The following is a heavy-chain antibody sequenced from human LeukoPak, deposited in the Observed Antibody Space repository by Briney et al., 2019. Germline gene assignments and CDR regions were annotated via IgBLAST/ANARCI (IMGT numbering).Heavy chain of an antibody. CDR3: GKHDSASDY. J-gene: IGHJ4*02. CDR2: TRSDGSGE. D-gene: IGHD1-26*01. CDR1: GFIFSTYG. V-gene: IGHV3-30*02. Sequence: GGSLRLSCVASGFIFSTYGMHWVRQAPGKELEWVAFTRSDGSGEYYTDSVKGRFTISRDNSKNTLYLQMNSLRVEDTAVYYCGKHDSASDYWGQGTLVTVSS.